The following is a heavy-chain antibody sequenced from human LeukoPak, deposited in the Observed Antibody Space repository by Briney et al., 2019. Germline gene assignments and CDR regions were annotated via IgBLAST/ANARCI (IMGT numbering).Heavy chain of an antibody. Sequence: GGSLRLSCAASGFTFNTYYMSWVRQAPGNGLEWVANINQAGSEKYYVDSVKGRFTISRDNAKNSLYLQMNRLGADDTAVYYCAKTIRDVRYYFDFLGQGTLVNVSS. CDR1: GFTFNTYY. CDR2: INQAGSEK. CDR3: AKTIRDVRYYFDF. V-gene: IGHV3-7*01. D-gene: IGHD5-24*01. J-gene: IGHJ4*02.